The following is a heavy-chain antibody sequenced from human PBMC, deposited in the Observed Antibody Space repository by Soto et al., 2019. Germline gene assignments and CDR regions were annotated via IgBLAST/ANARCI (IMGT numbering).Heavy chain of an antibody. J-gene: IGHJ6*02. CDR2: INAGNGNT. V-gene: IGHV1-3*01. Sequence: ASVKVSCKASGYTFTSYAMHWVRQAPGQRLEWMGWINAGNGNTKYSQKFQGRVTITRDTSASTAYMELSSLRSEDTAVYYCARVSFRGYYYGMDVWGQGTTVTVS. CDR3: ARVSFRGYYYGMDV. CDR1: GYTFTSYA.